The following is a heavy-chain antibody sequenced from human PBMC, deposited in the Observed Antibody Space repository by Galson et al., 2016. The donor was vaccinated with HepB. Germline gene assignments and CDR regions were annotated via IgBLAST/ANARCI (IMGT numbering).Heavy chain of an antibody. D-gene: IGHD3-22*01. V-gene: IGHV3-74*01. Sequence: SLRLSCAASGFTFSSYAMSWVRQAPGKGLVWVSHIDTDGSYTYYADSVKGRFTISRDNAKNTLYLQMNSLRVEDTAVYYCTSRVVSGNWGQGTLVTVSS. J-gene: IGHJ4*02. CDR3: TSRVVSGN. CDR2: IDTDGSYT. CDR1: GFTFSSYA.